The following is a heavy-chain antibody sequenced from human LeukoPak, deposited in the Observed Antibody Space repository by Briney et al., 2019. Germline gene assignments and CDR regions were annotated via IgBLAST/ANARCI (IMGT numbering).Heavy chain of an antibody. CDR1: GFTFSSYW. CDR2: IKQDGSEK. V-gene: IGHV3-7*01. Sequence: GGSLRLSCAASGFTFSSYWMSWVRQAPGKGLEWVANIKQDGSEKYYVDSVKGRFTISRDNAQNSLYLQMNSLRAEDTAVYYCARCRGYSGYDYGYWGQGALVTVSS. CDR3: ARCRGYSGYDYGY. J-gene: IGHJ4*02. D-gene: IGHD5-12*01.